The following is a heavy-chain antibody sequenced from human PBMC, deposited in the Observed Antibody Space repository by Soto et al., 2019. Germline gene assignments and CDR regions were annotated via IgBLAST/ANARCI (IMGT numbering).Heavy chain of an antibody. V-gene: IGHV1-8*02. CDR3: ARMATYGTLNWFDP. D-gene: IGHD1-1*01. Sequence: GASVKVSCKASGGTFSSYAISWVRQAPGQGLEWMGWMNPNSANTGYAQKFQGRVSMTRDMSISTAYMELSRLRPEDTAIYYCARMATYGTLNWFDPWGQGALVTVSS. CDR1: GGTFSSYA. J-gene: IGHJ5*02. CDR2: MNPNSANT.